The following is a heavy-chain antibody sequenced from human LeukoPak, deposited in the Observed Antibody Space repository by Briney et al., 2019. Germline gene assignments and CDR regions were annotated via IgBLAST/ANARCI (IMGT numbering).Heavy chain of an antibody. CDR2: IYPGDSDT. Sequence: GESLKISCKGSGYSFTSYWIGWVRQMPGKGLEWMGIIYPGDSDTRYSPSFQGQVTISADKSINTAYLQWSSLKASDTAMYNCARLIDLAMGPFDYWGQGTLVTVSS. CDR3: ARLIDLAMGPFDY. V-gene: IGHV5-51*01. D-gene: IGHD5-18*01. CDR1: GYSFTSYW. J-gene: IGHJ4*02.